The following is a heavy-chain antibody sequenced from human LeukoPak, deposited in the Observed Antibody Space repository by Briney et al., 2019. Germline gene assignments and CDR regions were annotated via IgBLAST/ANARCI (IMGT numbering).Heavy chain of an antibody. CDR3: ARSFVDGSGSYYPYYFDY. V-gene: IGHV4-39*07. J-gene: IGHJ4*02. CDR1: GGSISSSSYY. CDR2: IYYSGST. Sequence: PSETLSLTCTVSGGSISSSSYYWGWIRQPPGKGLEWIGSIYYSGSTYYNPSLKSRVTISVDTSKNQFSLKLSSVTAADTAVYYCARSFVDGSGSYYPYYFDYWGQGTLVTVSS. D-gene: IGHD3-10*01.